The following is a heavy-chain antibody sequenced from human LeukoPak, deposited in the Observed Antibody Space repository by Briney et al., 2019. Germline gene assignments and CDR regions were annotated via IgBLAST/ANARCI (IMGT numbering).Heavy chain of an antibody. V-gene: IGHV3-23*01. CDR2: ISDTGGSI. Sequence: GGSLRLSRAASGFSFSTYAMTWVRQAPGKGLEWVSSISDTGGSIFYAASVKGRFTISRDNSKNTVYLQMNSLKAEDTALYYCAKAPPLNYYATSNSDYWGQGTLVTVSS. D-gene: IGHD3-10*01. J-gene: IGHJ4*02. CDR1: GFSFSTYA. CDR3: AKAPPLNYYATSNSDY.